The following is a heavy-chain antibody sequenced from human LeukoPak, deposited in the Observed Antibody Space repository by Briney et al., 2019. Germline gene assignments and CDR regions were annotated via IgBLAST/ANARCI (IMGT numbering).Heavy chain of an antibody. V-gene: IGHV4-34*01. Sequence: SETLSLTCAVYGGSFSGYYWSWIRQPPGKGLEWIGEINQSVSTNYNPSLKSRVTLSVDTSKNQFSLKLSSVTAADTAVYYCARGGRTLLWFGFAGFDPWGQGTLVTVSS. CDR3: ARGGRTLLWFGFAGFDP. J-gene: IGHJ5*02. CDR1: GGSFSGYY. CDR2: INQSVST. D-gene: IGHD3-10*01.